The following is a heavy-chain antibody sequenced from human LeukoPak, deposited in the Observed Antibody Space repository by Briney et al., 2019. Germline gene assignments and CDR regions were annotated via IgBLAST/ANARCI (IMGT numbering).Heavy chain of an antibody. CDR3: ARDSYDSSGYYFRYFDY. D-gene: IGHD3-22*01. Sequence: SETLSPTCTVSGGSISSYYWSWIRQPPGKGLEWIGYIYYSGSTNYNPSLKSRVTISVDTSKNQFSLKLSSVTAADTAVYYCARDSYDSSGYYFRYFDYWGQGTLVTVSS. CDR1: GGSISSYY. J-gene: IGHJ4*02. V-gene: IGHV4-59*01. CDR2: IYYSGST.